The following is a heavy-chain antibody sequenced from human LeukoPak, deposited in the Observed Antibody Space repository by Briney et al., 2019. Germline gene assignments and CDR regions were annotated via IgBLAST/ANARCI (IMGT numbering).Heavy chain of an antibody. CDR3: AREGPISSGLVAGYFQH. J-gene: IGHJ1*01. Sequence: GRSLRLSCAASGFTFDEYAMHWVRQAPGKGLEWVSSISWNSGNIGYADSVKGRFTISRDNAKNSLYLQMNTLRAEDTAVYYCAREGPISSGLVAGYFQHWGQGTLITVSS. CDR1: GFTFDEYA. CDR2: ISWNSGNI. V-gene: IGHV3-9*01. D-gene: IGHD6-19*01.